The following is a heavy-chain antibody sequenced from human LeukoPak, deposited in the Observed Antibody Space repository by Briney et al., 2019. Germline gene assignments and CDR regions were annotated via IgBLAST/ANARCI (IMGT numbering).Heavy chain of an antibody. J-gene: IGHJ4*02. CDR1: GGSFSGYY. V-gene: IGHV4-34*01. CDR2: INHSGST. CDR3: ARGVDDSSGYVFDY. Sequence: SETLSLTCAVYGGSFSGYYWSWIRQPPGKGLEWIGEINHSGSTNYNPSLKGRVTISVDTSKNQFSLKLSSVTAADTAVYYCARGVDDSSGYVFDYWGQGTLVTVSS. D-gene: IGHD3-22*01.